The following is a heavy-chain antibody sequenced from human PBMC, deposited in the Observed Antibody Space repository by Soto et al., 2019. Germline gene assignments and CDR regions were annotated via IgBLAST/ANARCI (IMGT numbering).Heavy chain of an antibody. CDR2: FSGRDATT. D-gene: IGHD1-26*01. V-gene: IGHV3-23*01. CDR3: VRTIVGATKGGWFDP. J-gene: IGHJ5*02. Sequence: EVQLSESGGGLVQPGGSLRLSCAASGFTFRSYTMSWVRQAPGKGLEWVSSFSGRDATTYYADSVKGRFTISRDNSKNTLYLQMNSLRAEDTALHFCVRTIVGATKGGWFDPWGQGALVTVSS. CDR1: GFTFRSYT.